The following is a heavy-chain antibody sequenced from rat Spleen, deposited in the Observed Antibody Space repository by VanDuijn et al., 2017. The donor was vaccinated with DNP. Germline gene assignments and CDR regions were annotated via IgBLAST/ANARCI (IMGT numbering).Heavy chain of an antibody. CDR1: GFTFSDYN. CDR2: IIYDGSSS. V-gene: IGHV5-7*01. D-gene: IGHD1-2*01. CDR3: ARGRYYSSYFDY. J-gene: IGHJ2*01. Sequence: EVQLVESGGGLVQPGRSLKLSCAASGFTFSDYNMAWVRQAPKKGLEWVATIIYDGSSSFYRDSVKGRFTISRDNAKSTLYLQMDSLRSEDTATYYCARGRYYSSYFDYWGQGVMVTVSS.